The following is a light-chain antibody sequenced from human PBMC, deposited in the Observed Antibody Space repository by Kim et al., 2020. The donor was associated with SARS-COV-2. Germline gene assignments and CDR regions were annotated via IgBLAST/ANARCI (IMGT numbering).Light chain of an antibody. CDR1: TGHSSYA. Sequence: SVKLPCTLSTGHSSYAIAWHEQQPEKGPRYLMKVNSDGSHNKGDGIPDRFSGSSSGAERYLIISSLQSEDEADYYCQTWGTGIRVFGGGTQLTVL. CDR2: VNSDGSH. CDR3: QTWGTGIRV. V-gene: IGLV4-69*01. J-gene: IGLJ3*02.